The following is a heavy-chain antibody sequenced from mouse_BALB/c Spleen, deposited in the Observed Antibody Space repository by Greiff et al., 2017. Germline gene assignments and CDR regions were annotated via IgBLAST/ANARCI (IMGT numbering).Heavy chain of an antibody. J-gene: IGHJ3*01. Sequence: EVKLMESGGGLVQPGGSLKLSCAASGFTFSSFGMHWVRQAPEKGLEWVTYISSGSSTIYYADTVKGRFTISRDNPKNTLFLQMTSLRSEDTAMYYCATPYYGKGGFAYWGQGTLVTVSA. CDR2: ISSGSSTI. CDR1: GFTFSSFG. CDR3: ATPYYGKGGFAY. V-gene: IGHV5-17*02. D-gene: IGHD2-10*01.